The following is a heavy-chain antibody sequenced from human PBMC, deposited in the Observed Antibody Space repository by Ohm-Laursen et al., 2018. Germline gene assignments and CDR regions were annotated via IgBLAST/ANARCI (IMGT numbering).Heavy chain of an antibody. D-gene: IGHD3-10*01. J-gene: IGHJ2*01. CDR2: IKQDGSEK. Sequence: SLRLSCAASGFTFSSYWMSWVRQAPGKGLEWVANIKQDGSEKYYVDSVKGRFTISRDNAKNSLYLQMNSLRAEDTAVYYCARDGSGSYRRVFWYFDLWGRGTLVTVSS. CDR3: ARDGSGSYRRVFWYFDL. CDR1: GFTFSSYW. V-gene: IGHV3-7*01.